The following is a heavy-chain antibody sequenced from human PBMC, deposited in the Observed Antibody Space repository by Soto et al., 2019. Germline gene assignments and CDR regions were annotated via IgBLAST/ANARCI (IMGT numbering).Heavy chain of an antibody. CDR2: IDNAGSSV. D-gene: IGHD3-10*01. Sequence: EVQLVESGGGLAQPGGSLRLSCAASGFTFSSYWMHWVRQAPGKGLVWVSRIDNAGSSVRYADSVKGRFTISRDNAKNTVYMQMNRLRAEDTAVYYCTRVGGSGSGMDVWGQGTTVTVSS. CDR1: GFTFSSYW. CDR3: TRVGGSGSGMDV. J-gene: IGHJ6*02. V-gene: IGHV3-74*01.